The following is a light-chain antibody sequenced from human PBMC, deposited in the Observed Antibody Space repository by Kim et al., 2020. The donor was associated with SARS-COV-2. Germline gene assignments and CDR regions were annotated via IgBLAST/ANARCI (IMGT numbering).Light chain of an antibody. V-gene: IGKV3-11*01. CDR1: QSVSSY. Sequence: SLRESAVLTTRAGQSVSSYLAWYQQKTGQAARLLMYDASNRATGMPARLSGSGSGTTFSPTISSLEPEDFAVYYCQQRSNWPITFGQGTRLEIK. CDR3: QQRSNWPIT. J-gene: IGKJ5*01. CDR2: DAS.